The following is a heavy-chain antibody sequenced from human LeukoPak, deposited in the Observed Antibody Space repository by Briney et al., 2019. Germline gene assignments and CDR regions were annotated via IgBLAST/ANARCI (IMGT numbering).Heavy chain of an antibody. Sequence: ASVTVSFKASGYTFTVYDMHWVRQAPRQGLEWMGCGKPNSGGTNYSHKSQDSRAITRDTSTNTAFTEMSRLVTDDTAVYYCARELATVVTTGWYFDYWGQGTLVTVSS. CDR1: GYTFTVYD. CDR2: GKPNSGGT. CDR3: ARELATVVTTGWYFDY. D-gene: IGHD4-23*01. V-gene: IGHV1-2*02. J-gene: IGHJ4*02.